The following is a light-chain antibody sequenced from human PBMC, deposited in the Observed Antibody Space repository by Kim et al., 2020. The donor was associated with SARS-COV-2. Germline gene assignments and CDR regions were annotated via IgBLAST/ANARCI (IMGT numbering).Light chain of an antibody. J-gene: IGLJ2*01. CDR2: GNS. Sequence: RVTISCTGRSSNIGAGYDVHWYQQLPGTAPKLLIYGNSNRPSGVPDRFSGSKSGTSASLAITGLQAEDEADYYCQSYDSSLSGSGVFGGGTQLTVL. CDR1: SSNIGAGYD. CDR3: QSYDSSLSGSGV. V-gene: IGLV1-40*01.